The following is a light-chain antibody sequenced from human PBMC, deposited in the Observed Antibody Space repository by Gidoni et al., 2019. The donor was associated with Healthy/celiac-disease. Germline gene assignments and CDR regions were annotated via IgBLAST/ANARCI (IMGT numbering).Light chain of an antibody. CDR2: GAS. V-gene: IGKV3-15*01. J-gene: IGKJ5*01. CDR3: QQYNNWPPPT. Sequence: EIVMTRSPATLSVSPGERATLSCRASQSVSSNLAWYQQKPGQAPRLLIYGASTRATGIPARFSGSGSGTEFTLTISSLQSEDFAVYYCQQYNNWPPPTFGQGTRLEIK. CDR1: QSVSSN.